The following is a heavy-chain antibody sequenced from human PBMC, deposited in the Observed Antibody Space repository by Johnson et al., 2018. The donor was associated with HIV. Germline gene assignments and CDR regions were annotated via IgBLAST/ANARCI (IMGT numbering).Heavy chain of an antibody. Sequence: VQLVESGGGVVQTGGSLRLSCAASGFTFSSYGMHWVRQAPGKGLEWVAFIRYDGSNKYYADSVKGRFTISRDNSKNTLYLQMNSLRAEDTAVYYCAKGVSIVVIKDLSGDFDIWGQGTMVTVSS. V-gene: IGHV3-30*02. CDR1: GFTFSSYG. CDR3: AKGVSIVVIKDLSGDFDI. J-gene: IGHJ3*02. D-gene: IGHD3-22*01. CDR2: IRYDGSNK.